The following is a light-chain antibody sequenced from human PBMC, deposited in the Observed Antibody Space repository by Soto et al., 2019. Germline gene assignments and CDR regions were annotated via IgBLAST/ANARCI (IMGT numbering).Light chain of an antibody. CDR2: DAS. J-gene: IGKJ5*01. V-gene: IGKV3-15*01. CDR1: QSVSSN. Sequence: EIVMTPSPATLSASPGQSATLSSRASQSVSSNLAWYQQKPGQAPRLLIYDASTRATVIPARFSGSGSGTEFTLTISSLQSEDFAVYYCQQYNDWPPITFGQGTRLEIK. CDR3: QQYNDWPPIT.